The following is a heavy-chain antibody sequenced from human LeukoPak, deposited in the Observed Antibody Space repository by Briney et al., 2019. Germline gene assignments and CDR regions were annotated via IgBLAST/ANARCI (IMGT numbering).Heavy chain of an antibody. V-gene: IGHV3-23*01. J-gene: IGHJ4*02. Sequence: GGSLRLSCAASGFTFNNYAMSWVRQAPGRGLEWVSVISGSGGTTYYADSVKGRFTISRDNSKNTLYLQMNSLRAEDTAVYYCAREGDGYNYWGQGTLVTVSS. D-gene: IGHD5-24*01. CDR2: ISGSGGTT. CDR1: GFTFNNYA. CDR3: AREGDGYNY.